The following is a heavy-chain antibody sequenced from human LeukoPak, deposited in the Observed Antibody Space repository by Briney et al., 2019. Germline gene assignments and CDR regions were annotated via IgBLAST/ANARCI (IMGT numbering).Heavy chain of an antibody. CDR2: FDPEDGET. J-gene: IGHJ4*02. D-gene: IGHD7-27*01. CDR1: GYTLTELS. V-gene: IGHV1-24*01. CDR3: ATGPTGDSGGGIDY. Sequence: ASVKVSCKVSGYTLTELSMHWVRQAPGKGLEWMGGFDPEDGETIYAQKFQGRVTMTEDTSTDTAYMELSSLRSEDTAVYYCATGPTGDSGGGIDYWGQGTLVTVSS.